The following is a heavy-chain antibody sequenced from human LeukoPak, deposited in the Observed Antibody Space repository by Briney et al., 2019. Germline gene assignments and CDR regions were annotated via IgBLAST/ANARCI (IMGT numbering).Heavy chain of an antibody. Sequence: SETLSLTCTVSGGSISSYYWSWIRQPPGKGLEWIGYIYYSGNTNYNPSLKSRVTISVDTSKNQFSLKLSSVTAADTAVYYCAKDLGSGNFDYWGQGTLVTVSS. D-gene: IGHD3-10*01. J-gene: IGHJ4*02. V-gene: IGHV4-59*01. CDR1: GGSISSYY. CDR2: IYYSGNT. CDR3: AKDLGSGNFDY.